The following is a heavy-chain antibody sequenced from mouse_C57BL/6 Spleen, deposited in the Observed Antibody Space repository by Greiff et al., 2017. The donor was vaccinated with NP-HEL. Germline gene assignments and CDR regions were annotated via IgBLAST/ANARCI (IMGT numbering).Heavy chain of an antibody. Sequence: EVQLQQSVAELVRPGASVKLSCTASGFNFKSTYMPWVKQRPEQGLEWIGRIDPANGNTNYAPKFQGKATITADNSSNTDYLQLSSLTSEDTDNYYSSRYDYGSSYALDYWGQGTTVTVSS. D-gene: IGHD1-1*01. J-gene: IGHJ4*01. CDR3: SRYDYGSSYALDY. V-gene: IGHV14-3*01. CDR2: IDPANGNT. CDR1: GFNFKSTY.